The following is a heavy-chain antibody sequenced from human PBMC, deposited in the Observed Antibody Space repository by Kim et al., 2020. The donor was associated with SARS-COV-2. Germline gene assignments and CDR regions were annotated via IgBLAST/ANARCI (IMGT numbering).Heavy chain of an antibody. Sequence: ASVKVSCTASGYIFNSYDINWVRQAPGQGLEWMGWMNPNSANTGYAQKFQGRVTMTRDTSINTAYLDLSSRSSGDTAVYYCARGSTMVRGSSPINYYGMDVWGQGTAVIVSS. V-gene: IGHV1-8*02. CDR2: MNPNSANT. CDR3: ARGSTMVRGSSPINYYGMDV. J-gene: IGHJ6*02. CDR1: GYIFNSYD. D-gene: IGHD3-10*01.